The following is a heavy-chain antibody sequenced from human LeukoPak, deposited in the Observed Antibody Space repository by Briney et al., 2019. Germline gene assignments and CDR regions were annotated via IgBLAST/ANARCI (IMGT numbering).Heavy chain of an antibody. CDR2: IKQDGSEK. D-gene: IGHD4-23*01. CDR3: ARRAGGYSHPYGY. Sequence: GGSLRLSCAASGFTFSSYWMSWVRQAPGKGLEWVANIKQDGSEKYYVDSVKGRFTISRDNSKNTLYLQMNSLRAEDTAVYYCARRAGGYSHPYGYWGQGILVTVSS. J-gene: IGHJ4*02. V-gene: IGHV3-7*03. CDR1: GFTFSSYW.